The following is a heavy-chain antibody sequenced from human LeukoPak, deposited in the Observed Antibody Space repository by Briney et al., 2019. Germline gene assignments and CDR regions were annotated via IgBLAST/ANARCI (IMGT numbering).Heavy chain of an antibody. CDR3: AREVAVAGRGWYFDY. Sequence: PSETLSLTCTVSGDSISGYYWSWIRQPPGKGLEWIGFIYYSGSTNYNPSLKSRVTISVDTSKNHFSLKLSSVTAADTAVYYCAREVAVAGRGWYFDYWGQGTLVTVSS. CDR2: IYYSGST. D-gene: IGHD6-19*01. V-gene: IGHV4-59*01. J-gene: IGHJ4*02. CDR1: GDSISGYY.